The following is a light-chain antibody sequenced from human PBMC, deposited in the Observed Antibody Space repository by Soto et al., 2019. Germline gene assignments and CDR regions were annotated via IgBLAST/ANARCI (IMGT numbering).Light chain of an antibody. CDR1: SSNIGGNP. Sequence: QSVLTQPPSASGTPGQRVTISCSGSSSNIGGNPVNWYQQLPGTAPKLLIYNNNQRPSGVPDRFAGSKSGTSASLAISGLQSEDEADYYCAAWHDSLNGPVFGGGTKRTVL. J-gene: IGLJ3*02. CDR2: NNN. V-gene: IGLV1-44*01. CDR3: AAWHDSLNGPV.